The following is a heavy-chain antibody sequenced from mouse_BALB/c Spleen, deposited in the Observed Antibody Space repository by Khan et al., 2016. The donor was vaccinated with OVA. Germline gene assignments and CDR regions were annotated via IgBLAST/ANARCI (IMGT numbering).Heavy chain of an antibody. CDR2: INTNTGEP. CDR3: ARSRWLLPAMDY. CDR1: GYTFTKNG. J-gene: IGHJ4*01. Sequence: QIQLVQSGPELKKPGETVKISCKASGYTFTKNGMNWVKQAPGKGLKWMGWINTNTGEPTYAEEFKGRFAFSLETSASTAYLQINNLKNEDTGTYFCARSRWLLPAMDYWGQGTLVTVSS. D-gene: IGHD2-3*01. V-gene: IGHV9-3*02.